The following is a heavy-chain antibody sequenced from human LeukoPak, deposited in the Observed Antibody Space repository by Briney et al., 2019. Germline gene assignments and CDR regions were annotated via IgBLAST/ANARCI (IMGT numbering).Heavy chain of an antibody. CDR3: AGGGRRITIFGVVIPYYFDY. D-gene: IGHD3-3*01. CDR1: GGSFGGYY. CDR2: INHSGST. J-gene: IGHJ4*02. Sequence: SETLSLTCAVYGGSFGGYYWSWIRQPPGKGLEWIGEINHSGSTNYNPSLKSRVTISVDTSKNQFSLKLSSVTAADTAVYYCAGGGRRITIFGVVIPYYFDYWGQGTLVTVSS. V-gene: IGHV4-34*01.